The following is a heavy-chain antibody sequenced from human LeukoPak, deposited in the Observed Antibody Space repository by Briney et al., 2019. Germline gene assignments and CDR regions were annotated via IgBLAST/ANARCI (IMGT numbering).Heavy chain of an antibody. Sequence: SETLSLTCTVSGGSISSGGYYWSWIRQHPGKGLEWIGYIYYSGSTYYNPSLKSRVTISVDTSKNQFSLKLSSVTAADTAVYYCARIQGIAAEILAPGPMDYWGQGTLVTVSS. J-gene: IGHJ4*02. D-gene: IGHD6-25*01. V-gene: IGHV4-31*03. CDR3: ARIQGIAAEILAPGPMDY. CDR1: GGSISSGGYY. CDR2: IYYSGST.